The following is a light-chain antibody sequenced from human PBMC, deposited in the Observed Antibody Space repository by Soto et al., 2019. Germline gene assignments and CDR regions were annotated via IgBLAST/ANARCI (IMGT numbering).Light chain of an antibody. CDR2: DAS. Sequence: EIVLTQSPVTLSLSPGERATLSCRARESVTRYLAWYQQKPGQAPRLLIYDASTRATGIPARFSGSGSGTDFTLTISSLESEDFAVYDCQQRSNWPSTFGQGTRLEIK. CDR3: QQRSNWPST. CDR1: ESVTRY. V-gene: IGKV3-11*01. J-gene: IGKJ5*01.